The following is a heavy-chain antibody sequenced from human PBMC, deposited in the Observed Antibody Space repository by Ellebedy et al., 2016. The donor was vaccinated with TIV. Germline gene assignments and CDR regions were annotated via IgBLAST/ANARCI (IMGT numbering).Heavy chain of an antibody. J-gene: IGHJ4*02. V-gene: IGHV6-1*01. CDR1: GDSVSSNSVA. Sequence: SETLSLTCAISGDSVSSNSVAWNWIRQSPSRGLEWLGRTCYRSQWYNEYAVSLKSRITINPDTSKNQFSLQLNSVTPEDTAVYYCAREAGSAAVAVDLDFWGQGTLVTVSS. D-gene: IGHD6-13*01. CDR2: TCYRSQWYN. CDR3: AREAGSAAVAVDLDF.